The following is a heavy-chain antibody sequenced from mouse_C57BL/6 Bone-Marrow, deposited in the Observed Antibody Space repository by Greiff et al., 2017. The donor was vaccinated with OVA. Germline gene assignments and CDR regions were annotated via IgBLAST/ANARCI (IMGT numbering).Heavy chain of an antibody. Sequence: QVQLQQPGAELVRPGTSVKLSCKASGYTFTSYWMHWVKQRPGQGLEWIGVIDPSDSYTNYNQKFKGKATLTVDTSSRTAYMQLSSLTSEDSAVYYCARRQVGRPFAYWGQGTLVTVSA. CDR1: GYTFTSYW. V-gene: IGHV1-59*01. J-gene: IGHJ3*01. D-gene: IGHD4-1*02. CDR2: IDPSDSYT. CDR3: ARRQVGRPFAY.